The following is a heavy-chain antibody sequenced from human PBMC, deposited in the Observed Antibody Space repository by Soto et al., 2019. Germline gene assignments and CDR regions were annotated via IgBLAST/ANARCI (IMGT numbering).Heavy chain of an antibody. CDR1: GDSISSNNNY. J-gene: IGHJ5*02. D-gene: IGHD5-18*01. Sequence: PSETLSLTCTVSGDSISSNNNYWSWIRQPPGEGLEWIGFISYGGTTSYSPSLKSRVAISLDTSKNQFSLSLSSVTAADTAVYYCARGRGYSYGLDPWGQGIQVTVSS. V-gene: IGHV4-30-4*01. CDR2: ISYGGTT. CDR3: ARGRGYSYGLDP.